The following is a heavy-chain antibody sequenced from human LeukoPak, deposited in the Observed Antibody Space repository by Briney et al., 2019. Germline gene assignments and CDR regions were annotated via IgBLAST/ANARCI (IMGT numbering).Heavy chain of an antibody. V-gene: IGHV3-21*01. Sequence: PGGSLRLSCAASGFTFSSYSMNWVRQAPGKGLEWASSISSSSSYIYYADSMKGRFTISRDNAKNSLYLQMNSLRAEDTAVYYCAREGRVDGIIDYWGQGTLVTVSS. CDR1: GFTFSSYS. D-gene: IGHD2-15*01. CDR2: ISSSSSYI. CDR3: AREGRVDGIIDY. J-gene: IGHJ4*02.